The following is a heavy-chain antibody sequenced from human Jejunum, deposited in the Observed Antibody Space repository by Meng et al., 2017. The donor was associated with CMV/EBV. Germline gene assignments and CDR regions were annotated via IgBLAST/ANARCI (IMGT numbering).Heavy chain of an antibody. CDR2: IYHSGST. CDR3: ARVGCSGGSCYRNYPYYFDY. V-gene: IGHV4-30-4*08. Sequence: QVQLQESGPGLVKPSQXLSLTCPVXGGSISSGDYYWSWIRQPPGKGLEWIGYIYHSGSTYYNPSLKSRVTISVDTSKNQFSLKLSSVTAADTAVYYCARVGCSGGSCYRNYPYYFDYWGQGTLVTVSS. J-gene: IGHJ4*02. D-gene: IGHD2-15*01. CDR1: GGSISSGDYY.